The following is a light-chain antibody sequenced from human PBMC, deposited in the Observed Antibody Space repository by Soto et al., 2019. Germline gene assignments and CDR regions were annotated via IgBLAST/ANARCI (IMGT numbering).Light chain of an antibody. J-gene: IGKJ2*01. Sequence: EIVLTQSPGILSLSPGERATLSCRASQSVSSSYLAWYQQKPGQAPRLLIYGASNRATGIPDRFSASGSKTNFTLTISRLEPDDFAVYYCQQYWSSPPYTFGQGTKLEIK. CDR2: GAS. CDR1: QSVSSSY. V-gene: IGKV3-20*01. CDR3: QQYWSSPPYT.